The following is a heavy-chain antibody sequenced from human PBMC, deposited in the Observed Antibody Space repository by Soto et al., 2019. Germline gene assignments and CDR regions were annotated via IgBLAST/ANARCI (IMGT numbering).Heavy chain of an antibody. Sequence: QLQLQESGPGLVKPSETLSLTCTVSGGSISSSSYYWGWIRQPPGKGLEWIGSIYYSGSTYYNPSLKSRDTISVYTSKNQFSLKLSSVTAADTAVYYCARDSSGWNYYFDYWGQGTLVTVSS. CDR3: ARDSSGWNYYFDY. CDR1: GGSISSSSYY. V-gene: IGHV4-39*01. CDR2: IYYSGST. D-gene: IGHD6-19*01. J-gene: IGHJ4*02.